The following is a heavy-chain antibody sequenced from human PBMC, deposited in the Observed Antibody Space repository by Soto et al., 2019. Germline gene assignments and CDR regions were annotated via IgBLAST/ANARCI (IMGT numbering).Heavy chain of an antibody. J-gene: IGHJ4*02. D-gene: IGHD2-21*02. CDR1: GGSISSGD. CDR2: IYYSGST. Sequence: SETLSLTCTVSGGSISSGDWSWIRQPPGKGLEWIGYIYYSGSTNYNPSLKSRVTTSVDTSKNQFSLKLGSVTAADTAVYYCASTDKDCGGDCYYEIDYWGQGTLVTVS. V-gene: IGHV4-59*01. CDR3: ASTDKDCGGDCYYEIDY.